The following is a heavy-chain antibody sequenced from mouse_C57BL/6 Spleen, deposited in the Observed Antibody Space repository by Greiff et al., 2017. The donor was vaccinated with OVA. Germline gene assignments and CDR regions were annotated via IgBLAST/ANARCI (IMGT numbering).Heavy chain of an antibody. CDR2: INPNNGGT. V-gene: IGHV1-22*01. CDR1: GSTFTDHN. J-gene: IGHJ1*03. Sequence: VQLQQSGPELVKPGASVKMSCKASGSTFTDHNMHWVKQSHGKSLEWIGYINPNNGGTSYNQKFKGKATLTVNKYSSTAYMEFRSLTSDDSAVYYWEERGVATSEYFDVWGTGTTVTVSS. D-gene: IGHD1-1*01. CDR3: EERGVATSEYFDV.